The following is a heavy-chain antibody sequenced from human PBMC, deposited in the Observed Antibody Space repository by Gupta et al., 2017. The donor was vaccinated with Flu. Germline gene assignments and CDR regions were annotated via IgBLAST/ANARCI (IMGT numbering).Heavy chain of an antibody. J-gene: IGHJ5*02. Sequence: QVQLVQSGAEVKKPGASVKVSCKASGYTFTGYYMHWVRQAPGQGLEWMGRINPNSGGTNYAQKFQGRVTMTRDTSISTAYMELSRLRSDDTAVYYCARDCFRPHSSTSCGGWFDPWGQGTLVTVSS. V-gene: IGHV1-2*06. D-gene: IGHD2-2*01. CDR3: ARDCFRPHSSTSCGGWFDP. CDR1: GYTFTGYY. CDR2: INPNSGGT.